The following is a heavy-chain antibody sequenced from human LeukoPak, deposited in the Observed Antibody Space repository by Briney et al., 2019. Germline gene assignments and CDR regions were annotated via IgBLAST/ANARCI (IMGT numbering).Heavy chain of an antibody. J-gene: IGHJ3*01. D-gene: IGHD3-22*01. V-gene: IGHV4-38-2*01. Sequence: PSEALSLTCAGSGYSLSSGYCCGWIRQPPGKGLEWIATIFHSGSSYYNPSLKSRLTLSAHTSKNQFSLRLNSVTAADTALYYCARMGGSYYYDSSTYYPTAFDVWGQGTMVSVSS. CDR3: ARMGGSYYYDSSTYYPTAFDV. CDR1: GYSLSSGYC. CDR2: IFHSGSS.